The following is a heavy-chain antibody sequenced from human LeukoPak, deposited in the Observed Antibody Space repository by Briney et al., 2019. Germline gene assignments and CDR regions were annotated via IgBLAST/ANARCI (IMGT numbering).Heavy chain of an antibody. J-gene: IGHJ2*01. Sequence: GGSLRLSCAASGFTFSDYEMNWVRQAPGKGLEWVSYISSSGSSIFYADSVKGRFTISRDNAKDSLYLQMNSLRAEDSAVYYCASIFDWYFDLWGRGTLVTVSS. V-gene: IGHV3-48*03. CDR3: ASIFDWYFDL. CDR1: GFTFSDYE. D-gene: IGHD3-9*01. CDR2: ISSSGSSI.